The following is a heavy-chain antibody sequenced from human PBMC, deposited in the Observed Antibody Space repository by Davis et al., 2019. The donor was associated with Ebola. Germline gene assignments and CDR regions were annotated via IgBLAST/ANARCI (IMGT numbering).Heavy chain of an antibody. D-gene: IGHD3-22*01. V-gene: IGHV3-48*02. J-gene: IGHJ3*02. CDR3: ARDGGDSSGSHNAFDI. CDR2: ISGSGSVI. CDR1: GFTLSRYS. Sequence: GGSLRLSCAVSGFTLSRYSMNWVRQAPGKGLEWISYISGSGSVIYYADSVKGRFIISRDNAKNSLYLQMNSLRDEDTAVYYCARDGGDSSGSHNAFDIWGQGTMVTVSS.